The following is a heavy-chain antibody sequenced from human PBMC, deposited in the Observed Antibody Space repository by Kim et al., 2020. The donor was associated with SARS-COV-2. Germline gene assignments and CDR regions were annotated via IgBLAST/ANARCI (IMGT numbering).Heavy chain of an antibody. CDR3: VRHWRGHNSFDP. D-gene: IGHD1-1*01. Sequence: PALESRVTTPIDTSKNQCSLKLSSVTAADTAVYYCVRHWRGHNSFDPWGQGTLVTVSS. V-gene: IGHV4-59*08. J-gene: IGHJ5*02.